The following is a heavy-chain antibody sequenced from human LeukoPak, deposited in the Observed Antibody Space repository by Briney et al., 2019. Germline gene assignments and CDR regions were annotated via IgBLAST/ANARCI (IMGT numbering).Heavy chain of an antibody. Sequence: GGSLRLSCAASGFTFTTYWMNWVRQAPGKGLEWVSSISSSSSYIYYADSVKGRFTISRDNAKNSLYLQMNSLRAEDTAVYYCARDSSYDFWGGYYPYNWFDPWGQGTLVTVSS. CDR1: GFTFTTYW. J-gene: IGHJ5*02. D-gene: IGHD3-3*01. V-gene: IGHV3-21*01. CDR2: ISSSSSYI. CDR3: ARDSSYDFWGGYYPYNWFDP.